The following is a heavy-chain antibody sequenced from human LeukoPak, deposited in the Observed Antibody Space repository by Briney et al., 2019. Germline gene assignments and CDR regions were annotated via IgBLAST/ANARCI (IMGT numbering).Heavy chain of an antibody. CDR3: ARNLEYSSSSAFDP. CDR2: IYTSGST. J-gene: IGHJ5*02. V-gene: IGHV4-4*07. CDR1: GGSISSYY. Sequence: PSETLSLTCTVSGGSISSYYWSWIRQPAGKGLEWIGRIYTSGSTNYNPSLESRVTMSVDTSKNQFSLKLSSVTAADTAVYYCARNLEYSSSSAFDPWGQGTLVTVSS. D-gene: IGHD6-6*01.